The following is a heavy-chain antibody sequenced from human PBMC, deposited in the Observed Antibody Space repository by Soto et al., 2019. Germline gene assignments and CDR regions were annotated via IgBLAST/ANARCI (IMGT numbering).Heavy chain of an antibody. D-gene: IGHD3-22*01. CDR2: ISYDGSNK. V-gene: IGHV3-30-3*01. CDR1: GFTFSSYA. J-gene: IGHJ5*02. CDR3: AREQYYYDSSGTLT. Sequence: GGSLRLSCAASGFTFSSYAMHWVRQAPGKGLEWVAVISYDGSNKYYADSVKGRFTISRDNSKNTLYLQMNSLRAEDTAVYYCAREQYYYDSSGTLTWGQGTLVTVSS.